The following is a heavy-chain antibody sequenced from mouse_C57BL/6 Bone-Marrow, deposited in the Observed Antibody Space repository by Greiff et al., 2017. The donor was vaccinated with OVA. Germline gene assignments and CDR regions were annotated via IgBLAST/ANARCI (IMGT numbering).Heavy chain of an antibody. D-gene: IGHD2-3*01. CDR2: IYPGSGST. V-gene: IGHV1-55*01. CDR3: TRDGYYD. CDR1: GYTFTSYW. Sequence: QVQLQQPGAELVKPGASVKMSCKASGYTFTSYWITWVKQRPGQGLEWIGDIYPGSGSTNYNEKFKSKATLTADKSSSTAYMELRSLTSEDSAVYYCTRDGYYDWGQGTTLTVSS. J-gene: IGHJ2*01.